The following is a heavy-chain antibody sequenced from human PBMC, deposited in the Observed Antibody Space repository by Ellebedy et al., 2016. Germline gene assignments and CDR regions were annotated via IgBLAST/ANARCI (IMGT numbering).Heavy chain of an antibody. J-gene: IGHJ6*02. V-gene: IGHV3-66*01. CDR1: GFTVSSNY. D-gene: IGHD6-19*01. CDR2: IYSGGST. Sequence: GGSLRLSXAASGFTVSSNYMSWVRQAPGKGLEWVSVIYSGGSTYYADSVKGRFTISRDNSKNTLYLQMNSLRAEDTAVYYCARGRVGAVAGYGMDVWGQGTTVTVSS. CDR3: ARGRVGAVAGYGMDV.